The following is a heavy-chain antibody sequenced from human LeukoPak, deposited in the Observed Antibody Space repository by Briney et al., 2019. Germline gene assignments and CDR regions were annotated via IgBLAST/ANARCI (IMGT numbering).Heavy chain of an antibody. Sequence: PGGSLRLSCAASGFTFSSYWMHWVRHAPGKGLVWVSRINSDGSSTSYADSVKGRFTISRDNAKNTLYLQMNSLRAEDTAVYYCARAGGTAGSNWYFDLWGRGTLVTVSS. CDR1: GFTFSSYW. J-gene: IGHJ2*01. D-gene: IGHD6-13*01. CDR3: ARAGGTAGSNWYFDL. V-gene: IGHV3-74*01. CDR2: INSDGSST.